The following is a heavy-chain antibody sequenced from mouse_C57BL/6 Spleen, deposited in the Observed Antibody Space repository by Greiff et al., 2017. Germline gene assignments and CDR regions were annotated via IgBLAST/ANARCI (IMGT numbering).Heavy chain of an antibody. D-gene: IGHD2-3*01. Sequence: EVQLVESGGDLVKPGGSLKLSCAASGFTFSSYGMSWVRQTPDKRLEWVATISSGGSYTYYPDSVKGRFTISRDNAKNTLYLQMSSLKSEDTAMYYCARLDGYNYFDYWGQGTTLTVSS. CDR2: ISSGGSYT. CDR3: ARLDGYNYFDY. CDR1: GFTFSSYG. J-gene: IGHJ2*01. V-gene: IGHV5-6*01.